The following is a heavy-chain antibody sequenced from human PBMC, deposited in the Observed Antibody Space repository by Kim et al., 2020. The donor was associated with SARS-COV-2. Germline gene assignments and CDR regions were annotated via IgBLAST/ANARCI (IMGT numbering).Heavy chain of an antibody. D-gene: IGHD3-3*01. J-gene: IGHJ6*02. CDR2: IKSKTDGGTT. Sequence: GGSLRLSCAASGFTFSNAWMSWVRQAPGKGLEWVGRIKSKTDGGTTDYAAPVKGRFTISRDDSKNTLYLQMNSLKTEDTAVYYCTTERYYDFWSAGNYYYGMDVWGQGTTVTVSS. V-gene: IGHV3-15*01. CDR1: GFTFSNAW. CDR3: TTERYYDFWSAGNYYYGMDV.